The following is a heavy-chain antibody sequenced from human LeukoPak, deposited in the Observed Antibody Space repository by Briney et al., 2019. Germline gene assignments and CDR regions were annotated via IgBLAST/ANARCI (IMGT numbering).Heavy chain of an antibody. CDR1: GGTFSSYT. D-gene: IGHD6-19*01. J-gene: IGHJ4*02. Sequence: SVKVSYKASGGTFSSYTISWVRQAPGQGLEWMGRIIPILGIANYAQKFQGRVTITADKSTSTAYMELSSLRSEDTAVYYCARDSSGWQQGGYWGQGTLVTVSS. CDR3: ARDSSGWQQGGY. V-gene: IGHV1-69*04. CDR2: IIPILGIA.